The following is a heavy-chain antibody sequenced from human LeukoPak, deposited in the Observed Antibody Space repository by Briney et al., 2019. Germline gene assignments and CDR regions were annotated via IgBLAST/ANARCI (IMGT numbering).Heavy chain of an antibody. CDR2: INHSGST. Sequence: SETLSLTCAVYGGCFSGYYWSWIRQPPGKGLEWIGEINHSGSTNYNPSLKSRVTISVDTSKNQFSPKLSSVTAADTAVYYCARGDSSGKIDYWGQGTLVTVSS. D-gene: IGHD6-19*01. CDR1: GGCFSGYY. V-gene: IGHV4-34*01. J-gene: IGHJ4*02. CDR3: ARGDSSGKIDY.